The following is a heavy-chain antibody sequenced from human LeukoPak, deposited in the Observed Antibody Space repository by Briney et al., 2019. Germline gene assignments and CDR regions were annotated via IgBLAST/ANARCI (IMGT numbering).Heavy chain of an antibody. Sequence: KASETLSLTCAVYGGSFSGYYWSWIRPPPGKGLEWIGEINHSGRTNYNPSLKSRVTISVDTSKNQFSLKLSSVTAADTAVYYCARGRTSYYDSSGYYYSYYYYGMDVWGQGTTVTVSS. D-gene: IGHD3-22*01. J-gene: IGHJ6*02. V-gene: IGHV4-34*01. CDR3: ARGRTSYYDSSGYYYSYYYYGMDV. CDR1: GGSFSGYY. CDR2: INHSGRT.